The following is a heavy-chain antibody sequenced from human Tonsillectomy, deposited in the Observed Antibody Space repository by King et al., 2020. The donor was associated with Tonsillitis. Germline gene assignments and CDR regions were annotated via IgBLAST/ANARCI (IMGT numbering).Heavy chain of an antibody. D-gene: IGHD1-26*01. Sequence: MQLVQSGAEVKKPGSSVKVSCKSSVYTFISYGISWVRQAPGQGLEWMGWISPYNGDTHYAQKLQGRVTMSTDTSPSTAYMEPSRLRADDTAEYYCARDMWDLRMDVWGKGTTVTVSS. CDR3: ARDMWDLRMDV. CDR1: VYTFISYG. V-gene: IGHV1-18*01. CDR2: ISPYNGDT. J-gene: IGHJ6*03.